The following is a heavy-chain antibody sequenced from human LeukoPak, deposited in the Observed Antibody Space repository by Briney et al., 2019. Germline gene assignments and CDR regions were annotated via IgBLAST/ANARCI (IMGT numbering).Heavy chain of an antibody. CDR3: ARDIQVMNHVLDI. Sequence: GGSLRLSCAASGFTFNSYEMNWVRQAPGKGLEWVSYISSSGSTIDYADSVKGRFTVSRDNARNSLYLRMNSLRAEDTVVYYCARDIQVMNHVLDIWGQGTMVTVSS. V-gene: IGHV3-48*03. CDR2: ISSSGSTI. CDR1: GFTFNSYE. J-gene: IGHJ3*02. D-gene: IGHD1-14*01.